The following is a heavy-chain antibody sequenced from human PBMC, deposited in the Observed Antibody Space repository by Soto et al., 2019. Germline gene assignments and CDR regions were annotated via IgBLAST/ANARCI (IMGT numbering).Heavy chain of an antibody. CDR1: GGSFSGYY. J-gene: IGHJ2*01. Sequence: QVQLQQWGAGPLRPLETLSLTCGVSGGSFSGYYWAWIRQSPGKGLEWIGEINDRGSINYNPSLKSRVRISVETSKNHCSLNLRSVTAADTAVDYCARESHDILTGPPWVWYFDLWGRGTLVTVSS. D-gene: IGHD3-9*01. V-gene: IGHV4-34*01. CDR3: ARESHDILTGPPWVWYFDL. CDR2: INDRGSI.